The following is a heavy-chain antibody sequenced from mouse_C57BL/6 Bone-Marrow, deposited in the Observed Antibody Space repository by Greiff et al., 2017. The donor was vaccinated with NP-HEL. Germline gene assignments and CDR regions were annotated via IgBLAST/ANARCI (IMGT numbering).Heavy chain of an antibody. V-gene: IGHV1-72*01. CDR1: GYTFTSYW. CDR2: IDPNSGGT. CDR3: ARLECDPFAY. Sequence: QVQLQQPGAELVKPGASVKLSCKASGYTFTSYWMHWVKQRPGRGLEWMGRIDPNSGGTKYNEKFKSKATLTVDKPSSTAYMQLSSLTSEDSAVYYCARLECDPFAYWGQGTLVTVSA. J-gene: IGHJ3*01.